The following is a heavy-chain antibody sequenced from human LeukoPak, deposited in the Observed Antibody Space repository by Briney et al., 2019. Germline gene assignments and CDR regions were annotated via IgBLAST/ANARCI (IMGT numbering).Heavy chain of an antibody. CDR2: IWYDGSNK. V-gene: IGHV3-33*01. Sequence: GGSLRLSCAASGFTFSSYGMHWVRQAPGKGLEWVAVIWYDGSNKYYADSVKGRFTISRDNSKNTLYLQMNSLRAEDTAVYYCARDKLPAVTLGLDYWGQGTLVTVSS. D-gene: IGHD4-17*01. CDR3: ARDKLPAVTLGLDY. CDR1: GFTFSSYG. J-gene: IGHJ4*02.